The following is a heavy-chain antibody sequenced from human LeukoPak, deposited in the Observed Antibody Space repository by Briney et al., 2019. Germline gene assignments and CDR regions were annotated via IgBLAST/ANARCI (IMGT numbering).Heavy chain of an antibody. D-gene: IGHD3-22*01. Sequence: SETLSLTCTVYGGSFTDYFWTWIRHSPGKGLEWIGEINDYTGDTNYNPSLNSRVSISLEKSKNQFTLELRSVTAADTAVYYCARGRIAKIVVVHSFSYGMDVWGQGTTVTVSS. CDR1: GGSFTDYF. V-gene: IGHV4-34*01. J-gene: IGHJ6*02. CDR3: ARGRIAKIVVVHSFSYGMDV. CDR2: INDYTGDT.